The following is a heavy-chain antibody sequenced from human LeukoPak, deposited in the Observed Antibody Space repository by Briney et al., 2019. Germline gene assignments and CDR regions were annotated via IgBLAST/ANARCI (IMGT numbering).Heavy chain of an antibody. V-gene: IGHV3-21*01. CDR3: ARDFLYCGGDCYLTH. CDR1: GFTFSSYS. J-gene: IGHJ4*02. Sequence: AGGSLRLSCAASGFTFSSYSMNWVRQAPGKGLEWVSSISSSSSYIYYADSVKGRFTIPRDNAKNSLYLQMNSLRAEDTAVYYCARDFLYCGGDCYLTHWGQGTLVTVSS. D-gene: IGHD2-21*01. CDR2: ISSSSSYI.